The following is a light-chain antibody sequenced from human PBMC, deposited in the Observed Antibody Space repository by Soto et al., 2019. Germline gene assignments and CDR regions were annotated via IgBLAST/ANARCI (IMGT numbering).Light chain of an antibody. CDR1: SSDVGGFNY. CDR3: SSYTSSAYVV. V-gene: IGLV2-14*01. Sequence: ALTQPASVSGSPGQSITISCTGTSSDVGGFNYVSWYQLHPGKAPKLMIYEVTNRPSGISNRFSGSKSGNTASLTISGLQAEDEADYYCSSYTSSAYVVFGGGTKVTVL. CDR2: EVT. J-gene: IGLJ2*01.